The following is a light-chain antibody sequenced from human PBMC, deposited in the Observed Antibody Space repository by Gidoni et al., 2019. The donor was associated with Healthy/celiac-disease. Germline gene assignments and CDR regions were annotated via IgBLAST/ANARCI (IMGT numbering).Light chain of an antibody. CDR2: GNS. J-gene: IGLJ2*01. Sequence: QSVLTQPPSVSGDPGQRVTISCSGSSPNIGAGYDVHWYQQLPGTAPKLLIYGNSHRPSGVPDRFSGYKSGTSASLAITGLQAEDEADYYCQSYDSSLSEVVFGGGTKLTVL. CDR1: SPNIGAGYD. CDR3: QSYDSSLSEVV. V-gene: IGLV1-40*01.